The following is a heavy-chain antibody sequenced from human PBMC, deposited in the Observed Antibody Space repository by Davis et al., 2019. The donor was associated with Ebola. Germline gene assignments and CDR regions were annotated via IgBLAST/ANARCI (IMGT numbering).Heavy chain of an antibody. D-gene: IGHD3-10*01. CDR3: ARSMRLWVGDAKRDYYYGMDV. CDR1: GYSISSGYY. Sequence: MPSEPLSLTCTVSGYSISSGYYWGWIRQPPGKGLEWIGSIYHSGSTYYNPSLKSRVTISVDTSKNQFSLKLSSVTAADTAVYYCARSMRLWVGDAKRDYYYGMDVWGQGTTVTVSS. V-gene: IGHV4-38-2*02. J-gene: IGHJ6*02. CDR2: IYHSGST.